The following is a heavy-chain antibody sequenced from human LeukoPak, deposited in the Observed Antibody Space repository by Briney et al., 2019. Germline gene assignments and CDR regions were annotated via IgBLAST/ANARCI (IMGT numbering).Heavy chain of an antibody. Sequence: GGSLRLSCAVSGFTFSNYVMICVRDAPGGRLEWGSRISRSGGTTYYADSVNGRFTISRDNSKNTLFLQMDSLRAEDTALYYCASLPHWEQRHLWGQGTLVTVSS. V-gene: IGHV3-23*01. CDR1: GFTFSNYV. D-gene: IGHD1-26*01. CDR3: ASLPHWEQRHL. CDR2: ISRSGGTT. J-gene: IGHJ5*02.